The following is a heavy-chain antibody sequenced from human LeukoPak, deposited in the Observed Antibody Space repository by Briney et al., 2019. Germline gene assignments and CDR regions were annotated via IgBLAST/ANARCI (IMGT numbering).Heavy chain of an antibody. CDR3: ARIYDSSGYYEDY. V-gene: IGHV4-59*01. CDR1: GGSISSYY. J-gene: IGHJ4*02. D-gene: IGHD3-22*01. CDR2: IYYSGST. Sequence: SETLSLTCTVSGGSISSYYWSWIRQPPGKGLEWIGYIYYSGSTNYNPSPKSRVTISVDTSKNQFSLKLSSVTAADTAVYYCARIYDSSGYYEDYWGQGTLVTVSS.